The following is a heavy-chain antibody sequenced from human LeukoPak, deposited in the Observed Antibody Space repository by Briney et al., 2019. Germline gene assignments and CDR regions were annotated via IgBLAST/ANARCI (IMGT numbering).Heavy chain of an antibody. CDR1: GFTFDDYA. Sequence: GRSLGLSCAASGFTFDDYAMHWVRQAPGKGLEWVSGISWNSGSIGYADSVKGRFTISRDNAKNSLYLQMNSLRAEDTALYYCAKGMITRSAFDIWGQGTMVTVSS. D-gene: IGHD1-14*01. CDR2: ISWNSGSI. CDR3: AKGMITRSAFDI. J-gene: IGHJ3*02. V-gene: IGHV3-9*01.